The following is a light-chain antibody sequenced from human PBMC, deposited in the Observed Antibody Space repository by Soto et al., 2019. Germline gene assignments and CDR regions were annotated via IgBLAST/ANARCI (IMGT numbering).Light chain of an antibody. CDR1: QSVSSN. Sequence: EIVMTQSPATLSVSPGERATLSCRASQSVSSNLAWYQQKPGQAPRLLIYGASTRAPGIPARFSGSASGTEFTLTISSLQSEDFAVYYYQQYNNWPPFTFGPGTKVDIK. CDR3: QQYNNWPPFT. V-gene: IGKV3-15*01. J-gene: IGKJ3*01. CDR2: GAS.